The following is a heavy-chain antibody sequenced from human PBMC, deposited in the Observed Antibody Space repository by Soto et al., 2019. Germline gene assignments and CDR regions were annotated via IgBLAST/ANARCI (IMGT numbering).Heavy chain of an antibody. J-gene: IGHJ6*03. CDR1: GFTFDDYA. CDR3: AKDTDSGYVYYMDV. V-gene: IGHV3-9*01. D-gene: IGHD5-12*01. CDR2: ISWNSGSI. Sequence: EVQLVESGGGLVQPGRSLRLSCAASGFTFDDYAMHWVRQAPGKGLEWVSGISWNSGSIGYADSVKGRFTISRDNAKNSLYLQMNSLRAEDTALYYCAKDTDSGYVYYMDVWGKGTTVTVSS.